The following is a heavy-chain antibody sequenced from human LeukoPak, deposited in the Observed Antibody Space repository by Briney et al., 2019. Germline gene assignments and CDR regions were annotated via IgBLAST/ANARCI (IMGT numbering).Heavy chain of an antibody. CDR2: IIPIFGTA. V-gene: IGHV1-69*13. Sequence: SVKVSCKASGGTFSSYAISWVRQAPGQGLEWMGGIIPIFGTANYAQKFQGRVTITADESTSTAYMELSSLRSEDTAVYYCARGPYSKYYYYYGMDVWGQGTTVTVSS. CDR1: GGTFSSYA. J-gene: IGHJ6*02. D-gene: IGHD4-11*01. CDR3: ARGPYSKYYYYYGMDV.